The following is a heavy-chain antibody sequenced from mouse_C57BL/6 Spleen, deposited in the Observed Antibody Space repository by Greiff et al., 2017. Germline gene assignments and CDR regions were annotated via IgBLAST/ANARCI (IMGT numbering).Heavy chain of an antibody. D-gene: IGHD4-1*01. J-gene: IGHJ1*03. Sequence: QLQQPGPKLLNPGASVRMSSRASAYPFPTSWLTWLKQRPGQGLEWIGDISPGSVSTNYNEKFKSKATLTVETSSSTAYMELSSLTSEDSAVYYCARTGNRYFDVRGTGNTVT. CDR1: AYPFPTSW. CDR3: ARTGNRYFDV. CDR2: ISPGSVST. V-gene: IGHV1-55*01.